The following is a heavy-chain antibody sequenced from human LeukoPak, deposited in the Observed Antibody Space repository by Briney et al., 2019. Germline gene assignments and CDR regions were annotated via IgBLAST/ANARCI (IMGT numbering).Heavy chain of an antibody. CDR3: ARQSSSGWYDWFDP. CDR1: GFTFSSYA. CDR2: ISYDGSNK. V-gene: IGHV3-30*04. D-gene: IGHD6-19*01. Sequence: QPGRSLRLSCAASGFTFSSYAMHWVRQAPGKGLEWVAVISYDGSNKYYADSVKGRFTISRDNCKNTLYLQMNSLRAEDTAVYYCARQSSSGWYDWFDPWGQGTLVTVSS. J-gene: IGHJ5*02.